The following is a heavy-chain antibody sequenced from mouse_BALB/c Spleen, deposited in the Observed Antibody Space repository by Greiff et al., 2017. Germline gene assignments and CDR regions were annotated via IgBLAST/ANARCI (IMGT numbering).Heavy chain of an antibody. J-gene: IGHJ2*01. CDR1: GFTFTDYY. Sequence: EVKVVESGGGLVQPGGSLRLSCATSGFTFTDYYMSWVRQPPGKALEWLGFIRNKANGYTTEYSASVKGRFTISRDNSQSILYLQMNTLRAEDSATYYCARVGWGLDYWGQGTTLTVSS. CDR3: ARVGWGLDY. V-gene: IGHV7-3*02. CDR2: IRNKANGYTT. D-gene: IGHD3-3*01.